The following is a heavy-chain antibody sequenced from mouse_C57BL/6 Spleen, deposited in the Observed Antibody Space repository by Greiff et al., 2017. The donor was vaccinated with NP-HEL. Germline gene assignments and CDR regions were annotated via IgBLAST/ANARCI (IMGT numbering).Heavy chain of an antibody. CDR2: IHPNSGST. CDR1: GYTFTSYW. D-gene: IGHD3-2*02. CDR3: ARSTAQATFDY. J-gene: IGHJ2*01. Sequence: VQLQQPGAELVKPGASVKLSCKASGYTFTSYWMHWVKQRPGQGLEWIGMIHPNSGSTNYNEKFKSKATLTVDKSSSTAYMQLSSLTSEDSAVYYCARSTAQATFDYWGQGTTLPVSS. V-gene: IGHV1-64*01.